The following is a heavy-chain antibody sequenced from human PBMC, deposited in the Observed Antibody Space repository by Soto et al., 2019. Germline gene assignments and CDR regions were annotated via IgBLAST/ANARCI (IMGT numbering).Heavy chain of an antibody. V-gene: IGHV4-59*01. CDR1: GGSISNYY. Sequence: SETLSHTCTVSGGSISNYYWSWIRQPPGMKLEYIGFIYYSGSANYSPSLKGRVTMSVDTSKNQFSLKLSSVTAADTAVYYCARLVSTGWFDPWGQGTLVTVS. CDR2: IYYSGSA. CDR3: ARLVSTGWFDP. D-gene: IGHD2-8*02. J-gene: IGHJ5*02.